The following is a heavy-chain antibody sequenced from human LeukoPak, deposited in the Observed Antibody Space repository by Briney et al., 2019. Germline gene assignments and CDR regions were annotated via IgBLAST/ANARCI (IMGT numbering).Heavy chain of an antibody. V-gene: IGHV1-46*01. CDR3: ARGGYGDRIDY. Sequence: ASVKVSCKASGYTFIRYYMHWVRQAPGQGLEWMGTINPSGGSTSYAQKFQGRVPMTRDTYTSTVYMELSRLRSEDTAVYYCARGGYGDRIDYWGQGTLVSVSS. CDR1: GYTFIRYY. D-gene: IGHD4-17*01. CDR2: INPSGGST. J-gene: IGHJ4*02.